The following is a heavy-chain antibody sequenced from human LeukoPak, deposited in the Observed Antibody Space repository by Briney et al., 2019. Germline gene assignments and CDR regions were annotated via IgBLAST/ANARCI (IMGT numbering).Heavy chain of an antibody. V-gene: IGHV4-34*01. J-gene: IGHJ5*02. Sequence: PSETLSLTCAVYGGSFSGYYWSWIRQPPGKGLEWIGEINHSGSTNYNPSLKSRVTIPVDTSKNQFSLKLSSVTAADTAVYYCASSRPLRYFDWLVPWGQGTLVTVSS. CDR3: ASSRPLRYFDWLVP. D-gene: IGHD3-9*01. CDR1: GGSFSGYY. CDR2: INHSGST.